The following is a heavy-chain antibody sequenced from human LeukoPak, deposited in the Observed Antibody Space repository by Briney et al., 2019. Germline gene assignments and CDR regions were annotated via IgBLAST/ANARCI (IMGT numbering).Heavy chain of an antibody. CDR3: KAGTGGYFDY. CDR2: ISYDGSNK. Sequence: GGSLRLSCVASGITFSNYGMHWVRQAPGKGLEWVAVISYDGSNKYYADSVKGRFTISRDNSKNTLYLQMNSLRAEDTAVYYCKAGTGGYFDYWGQGTLVTVSS. D-gene: IGHD6-19*01. CDR1: GITFSNYG. J-gene: IGHJ4*02. V-gene: IGHV3-30*03.